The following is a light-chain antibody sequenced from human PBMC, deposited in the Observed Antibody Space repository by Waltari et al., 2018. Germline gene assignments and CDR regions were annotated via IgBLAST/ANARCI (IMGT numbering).Light chain of an antibody. CDR3: ASWDDSLNAYV. CDR1: SSNIGTNT. Sequence: QSVLIQPPSTSGTPGQRVTISCSGSSSNIGTNTVNRYQQLPTTAPKLLISSTEQRPSGVPDRFSGSQSGTSASLAISGLQSEDEADYYCASWDDSLNAYVFGTGTKVSVL. CDR2: STE. V-gene: IGLV1-44*01. J-gene: IGLJ1*01.